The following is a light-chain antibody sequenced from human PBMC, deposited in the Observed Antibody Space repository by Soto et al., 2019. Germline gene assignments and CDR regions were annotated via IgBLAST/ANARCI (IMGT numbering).Light chain of an antibody. CDR3: QQYDNPPVT. CDR1: QSVSSSY. V-gene: IGKV3-20*01. Sequence: IVLTQSPGTLSLSPGERATLSCRPSQSVSSSYLAWYHQKPGQAPRLFIYHASFRATGIPDRFSGSGSETDFTLTISRLEPYDFAVYDCQQYDNPPVTFGQGTKVEVK. J-gene: IGKJ1*01. CDR2: HAS.